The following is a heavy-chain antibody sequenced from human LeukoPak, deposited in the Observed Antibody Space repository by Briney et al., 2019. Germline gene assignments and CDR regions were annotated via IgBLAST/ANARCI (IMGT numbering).Heavy chain of an antibody. CDR3: ARKDTAMGGPDI. Sequence: TGGSLRLSCAASGFTVSSSYMTWVRQAPGKGLEWVSVIYSGGTTYYADSVKGRFTISRDNSKNTLYLQMNSLRDEDTAVYYCARKDTAMGGPDIWGQGTMVTVSS. V-gene: IGHV3-66*01. J-gene: IGHJ3*02. CDR2: IYSGGTT. CDR1: GFTVSSSY. D-gene: IGHD5-18*01.